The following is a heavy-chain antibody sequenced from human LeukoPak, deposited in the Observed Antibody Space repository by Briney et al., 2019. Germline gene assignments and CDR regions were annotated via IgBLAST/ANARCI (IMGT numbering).Heavy chain of an antibody. CDR1: GGTFSSYA. D-gene: IGHD3-22*01. V-gene: IGHV1-69*10. Sequence: SVKVSCKASGGTFSSYAISWVRQAPGQGREWMGGIIPIFGIANYAQKFQGRVTITADKSTSTAYMELSSLRSEDTAVYYCARGRYYYDSSGYYYVDDDYWGQGPLVTVSS. CDR2: IIPIFGIA. J-gene: IGHJ4*02. CDR3: ARGRYYYDSSGYYYVDDDY.